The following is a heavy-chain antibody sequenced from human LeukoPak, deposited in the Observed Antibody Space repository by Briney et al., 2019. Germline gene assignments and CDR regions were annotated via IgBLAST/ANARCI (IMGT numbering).Heavy chain of an antibody. CDR1: GFTVRSNY. CDR3: SRLVGITYFDY. D-gene: IGHD2-15*01. J-gene: IGHJ4*02. Sequence: GGSLRLSCAASGFTVRSNYMSWVRQAPGKGLEWVSVIYSGDSTYHADSVKGRFTISRDNSKNTLFLQMNTLSAEDTAVYYCSRLVGITYFDYWGQGTLVTVSP. V-gene: IGHV3-53*01. CDR2: IYSGDST.